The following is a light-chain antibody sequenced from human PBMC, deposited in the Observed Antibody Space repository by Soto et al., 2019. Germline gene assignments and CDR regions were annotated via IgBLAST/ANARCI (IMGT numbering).Light chain of an antibody. CDR1: QSISSD. CDR2: GAS. J-gene: IGKJ2*01. Sequence: ETVMTQSPATLSVSPGERATLSCRASQSISSDLAWYQHKPGQAPRLLIYGASTTATGIPVRFSGSGSGTEFTLTLSSLQSEDFAVYCGQQYNNWPRTFGQGTKLEIK. V-gene: IGKV3-15*01. CDR3: QQYNNWPRT.